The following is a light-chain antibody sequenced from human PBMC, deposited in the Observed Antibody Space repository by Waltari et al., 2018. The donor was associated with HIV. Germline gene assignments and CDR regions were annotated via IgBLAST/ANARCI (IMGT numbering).Light chain of an antibody. V-gene: IGLV1-44*01. Sequence: TISCSGSSSNIGSNTVSWFQQLPGTAPKLLIYNNYERPSGVPDRFSGSKSGSSASLAISGLQSEDEADYYCAAWDDSLNGVVFGGGTKLTVL. CDR2: NNY. J-gene: IGLJ3*02. CDR1: SSNIGSNT. CDR3: AAWDDSLNGVV.